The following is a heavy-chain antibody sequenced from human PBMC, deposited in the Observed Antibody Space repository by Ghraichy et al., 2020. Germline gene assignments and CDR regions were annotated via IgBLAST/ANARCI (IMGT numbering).Heavy chain of an antibody. CDR3: VKVAAGFRELLRTPYFDY. J-gene: IGHJ4*02. CDR2: ISSDGGST. D-gene: IGHD3-10*01. V-gene: IGHV3-64D*06. CDR1: GFTFSYYG. Sequence: GGSLRLSCSASGFTFSYYGMHWVRQAPGKGLEYVSAISSDGGSTYYADSVKGRFTISRDNSKNTLYLQMSSLRVEDTAVYFCVKVAAGFRELLRTPYFDYWGQGTLVAVSS.